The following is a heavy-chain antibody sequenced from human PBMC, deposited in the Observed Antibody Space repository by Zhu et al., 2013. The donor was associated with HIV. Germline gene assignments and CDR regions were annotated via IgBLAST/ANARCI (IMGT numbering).Heavy chain of an antibody. CDR2: ISWDGGST. J-gene: IGHJ4*02. D-gene: IGHD6-19*01. Sequence: EVQLVESGGVVVQPGGSLRLSCAASGFTFDDYAMHWVRQAPGKGLEWVSLISWDGGSTYYADSVKGRFTISRDNSKNSLYLQMNSLRAEDTALYYCAKDIGQWLGGPLLDWGQGTLVTVSS. V-gene: IGHV3-43D*03. CDR3: AKDIGQWLGGPLLD. CDR1: GFTFDDYA.